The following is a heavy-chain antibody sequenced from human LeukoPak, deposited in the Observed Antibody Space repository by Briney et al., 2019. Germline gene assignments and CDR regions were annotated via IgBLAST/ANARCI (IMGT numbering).Heavy chain of an antibody. V-gene: IGHV3-21*06. J-gene: IGHJ1*01. CDR1: GFTFSSYT. Sequence: PGGSLRLSCSASGFTFSSYTMNWVRQAPGKGLEWVSSISSKSIYIFYADSVKGRFTNSRDNAKNTVYLQMNTLRAEDTAAYYCARGLDDYGSGSYSGDWGQGTLVTVSS. D-gene: IGHD3-10*01. CDR2: ISSKSIYI. CDR3: ARGLDDYGSGSYSGD.